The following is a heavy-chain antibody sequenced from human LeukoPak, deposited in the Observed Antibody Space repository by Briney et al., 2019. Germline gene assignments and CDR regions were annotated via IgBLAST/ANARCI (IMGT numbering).Heavy chain of an antibody. CDR3: ARLTVAGTYVGPWFDY. CDR1: GGSISSYY. J-gene: IGHJ4*02. D-gene: IGHD6-19*01. Sequence: PSETLSLTCTVSGGSISSYYRSWIRQPPGKGLEWIGYIYYSGSTNYNPSLKSRVTISVDTSKNQFSLKLSSVTAADTAVYYCARLTVAGTYVGPWFDYWGQGTLVTVSS. CDR2: IYYSGST. V-gene: IGHV4-59*01.